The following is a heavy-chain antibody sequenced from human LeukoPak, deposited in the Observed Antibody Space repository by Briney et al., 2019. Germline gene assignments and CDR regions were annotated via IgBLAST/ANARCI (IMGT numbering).Heavy chain of an antibody. CDR2: IKSKTDGGTT. J-gene: IGHJ3*02. CDR1: GFTFSIGC. CDR3: NRGLFARFDCVPEIGDDAFDI. Sequence: GGSLRLFCAASGFTFSIGCMSWVRQAPGKGLEGVGRIKSKTDGGTTDYAAPVKGRFTISIDDSKNTLYMKMNSLKTEDTAVCYCNRGLFARFDCVPEIGDDAFDIWGQGTMVTVSS. D-gene: IGHD2-21*01. V-gene: IGHV3-15*01.